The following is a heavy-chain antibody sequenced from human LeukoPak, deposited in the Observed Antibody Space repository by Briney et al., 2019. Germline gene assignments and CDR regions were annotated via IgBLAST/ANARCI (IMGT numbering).Heavy chain of an antibody. Sequence: SLISTYIYYADSVKGGFTISREKEKNSLYLQMNSLRAEDTAVYYCARGTIFGVVITLFDYWGQGTLVTVSS. J-gene: IGHJ4*02. CDR3: ARGTIFGVVITLFDY. V-gene: IGHV3-21*01. D-gene: IGHD3-3*01. CDR2: SLISTYI.